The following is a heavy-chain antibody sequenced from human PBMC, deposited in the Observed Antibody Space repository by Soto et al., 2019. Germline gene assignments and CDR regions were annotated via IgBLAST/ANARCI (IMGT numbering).Heavy chain of an antibody. CDR2: IYWNDDK. CDR1: GFSLSTSGVG. V-gene: IGHV2-5*01. J-gene: IGHJ3*01. CDR3: AHRSFANDAFDV. Sequence: QITLKESGPTLVKPTQTLTLTCTFSGFSLSTSGVGVGWIRQPPGKALEWLALIYWNDDKHYSPSLKSRLTIAKDTSINQEVLTMPNLDPVDKAKYYCAHRSFANDAFDVWVQGTMVTVSS. D-gene: IGHD3-3*01.